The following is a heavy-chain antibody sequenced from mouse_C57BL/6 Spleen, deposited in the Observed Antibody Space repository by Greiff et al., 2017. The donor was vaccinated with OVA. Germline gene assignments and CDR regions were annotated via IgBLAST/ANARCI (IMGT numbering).Heavy chain of an antibody. CDR3: ARSRYDYDYFDY. Sequence: QVQLKQPGAELVRPGSSVKLSCKASGYTFTSYWMDWVKQRPGQGLEWIGNIYPSDSETHYNQKFKDKATLTVDKSSSTAYMQLSSLTSEDSAVYYCARSRYDYDYFDYWGQGTTLTVSS. D-gene: IGHD2-4*01. CDR1: GYTFTSYW. V-gene: IGHV1-61*01. J-gene: IGHJ2*01. CDR2: IYPSDSET.